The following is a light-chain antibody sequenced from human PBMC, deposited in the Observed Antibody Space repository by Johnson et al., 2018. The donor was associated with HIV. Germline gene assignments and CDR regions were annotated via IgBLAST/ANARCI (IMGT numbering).Light chain of an antibody. Sequence: QSVLTQPPSVSAAPGQKVTISCSGSSSDIGNNYVSWYKQLPGTAPKLLIYDNNKRPSGILDRFSGSKSGTSATLAITGLQTGDEADSYGGTWDCILGGVFGSGTTVTVL. CDR1: SSDIGNNY. J-gene: IGLJ1*01. CDR3: GTWDCILGGV. CDR2: DNN. V-gene: IGLV1-51*01.